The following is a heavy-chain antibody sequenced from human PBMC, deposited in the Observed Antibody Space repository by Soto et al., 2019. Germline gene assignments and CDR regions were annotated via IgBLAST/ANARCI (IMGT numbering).Heavy chain of an antibody. Sequence: EVQLVEAGGGLAQPGRSLRLSCAASGFIFDDYAMHWVRQAPGKGLEWVSGISWQGGSIRYADSVKGRFTISRDNAKNSLYLQMNRLRVEDTALYYCAKDMFSSSSAATVDYWGQGILVTVSS. D-gene: IGHD6-6*01. J-gene: IGHJ4*02. V-gene: IGHV3-9*01. CDR3: AKDMFSSSSAATVDY. CDR1: GFIFDDYA. CDR2: ISWQGGSI.